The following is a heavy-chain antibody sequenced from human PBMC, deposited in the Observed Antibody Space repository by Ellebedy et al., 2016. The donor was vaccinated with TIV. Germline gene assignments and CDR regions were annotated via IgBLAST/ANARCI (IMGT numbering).Heavy chain of an antibody. CDR2: IKQDGSEK. Sequence: GESLKISXAASGFTFSSYWMSWVRQAPGKGLEWVANIKQDGSEKYYVDSVKGRFTISRDNAKNSLYLQMNSLRAEDTAVYYCARDGSGLLTSDYWGQGTLVTVSS. J-gene: IGHJ4*02. CDR1: GFTFSSYW. V-gene: IGHV3-7*01. D-gene: IGHD1-26*01. CDR3: ARDGSGLLTSDY.